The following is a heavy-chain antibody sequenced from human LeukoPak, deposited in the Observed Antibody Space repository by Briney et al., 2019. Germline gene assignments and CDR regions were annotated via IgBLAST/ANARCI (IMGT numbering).Heavy chain of an antibody. CDR1: GFTFSSYA. V-gene: IGHV3-30-3*01. CDR2: ISYDGSNK. J-gene: IGHJ4*02. D-gene: IGHD1-26*01. Sequence: GGSLRLSCAASGFTFSSYAMHWVRQAPGKGLEWVAVISYDGSNKYYADSVKGRFTIFRDNSKNTLYLQMNSLRAEDTAVYYCARGGPVGATSFDYWGQGTLVTVSS. CDR3: ARGGPVGATSFDY.